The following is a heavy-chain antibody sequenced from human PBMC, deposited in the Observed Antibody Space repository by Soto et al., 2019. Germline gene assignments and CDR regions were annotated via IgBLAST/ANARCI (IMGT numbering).Heavy chain of an antibody. CDR3: AREVPAAMGGVPYYYVDG. CDR2: IYYSGST. CDR1: GGSLSSGNFY. Sequence: QVQLQESRPGLVRPSQTLSLTCAVSGGSLSSGNFYWNWIRQHPGKGLEWIGYIYYSGSTYYNPSLNSRVTISVDTSNNQFSLKLGSVTAADTAVYYCAREVPAAMGGVPYYYVDGWGKGTTVTVSS. D-gene: IGHD2-2*01. V-gene: IGHV4-31*11. J-gene: IGHJ6*03.